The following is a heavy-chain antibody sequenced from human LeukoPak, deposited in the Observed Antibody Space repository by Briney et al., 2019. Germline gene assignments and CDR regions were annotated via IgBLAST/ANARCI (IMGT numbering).Heavy chain of an antibody. V-gene: IGHV3-21*05. CDR1: GFTFSSYS. J-gene: IGHJ4*02. CDR2: ISSSSSYT. D-gene: IGHD4-17*01. Sequence: PGGSLRLSCAASGFTFSSYSMNWVRQAPGKGLEWVSYISSSSSYTNYADSVKGRFTISRDNAKNSLYLQMNSLRAEDTAVYYCARATTVTRWVYFDYWGQGTLVTVSS. CDR3: ARATTVTRWVYFDY.